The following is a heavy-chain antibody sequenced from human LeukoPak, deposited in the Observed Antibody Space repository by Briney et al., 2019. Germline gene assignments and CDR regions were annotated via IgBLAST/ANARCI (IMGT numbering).Heavy chain of an antibody. CDR2: IRPYNDNT. CDR3: ARQFYGSGTYYHFDY. J-gene: IGHJ4*02. CDR1: GYSFPSSG. Sequence: ASVKVSCTASGYSFPSSGISRAPQAPAQGPEWMGWIRPYNDNTNYAQKLQGRATLTTDRSTSTAYMELRSLRSDDTAVYYCARQFYGSGTYYHFDYWGQGTLVTVSS. V-gene: IGHV1-18*01. D-gene: IGHD3-10*01.